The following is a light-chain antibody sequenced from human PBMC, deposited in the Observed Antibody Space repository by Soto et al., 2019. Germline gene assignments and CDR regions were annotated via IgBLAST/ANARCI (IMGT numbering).Light chain of an antibody. CDR1: SSDIGGYNY. V-gene: IGLV2-14*01. Sequence: QSALTQPASVSGSPGQSITISCTGTSSDIGGYNYVSWYQQHPGKAPKLMIYEVSNRPSGVSNRFSGSKSGNTASLTISGLQPEDEADYYCSSYTINSALLFGGGTKLTVL. J-gene: IGLJ2*01. CDR3: SSYTINSALL. CDR2: EVS.